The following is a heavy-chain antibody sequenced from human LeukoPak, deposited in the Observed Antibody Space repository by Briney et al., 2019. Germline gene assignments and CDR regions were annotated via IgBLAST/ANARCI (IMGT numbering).Heavy chain of an antibody. CDR1: GFTFSSYA. J-gene: IGHJ4*02. Sequence: TGGSLRLSCAASGFTFSSYAMHWVRQAPGKGLEWVAVISYDGSNKYYADSVKGRFTISRDNSKNTLYLQMNSLRAEDTAVYYCAKDGRDGYNIDYWGQGTLVTVSS. V-gene: IGHV3-30-3*01. D-gene: IGHD5-24*01. CDR3: AKDGRDGYNIDY. CDR2: ISYDGSNK.